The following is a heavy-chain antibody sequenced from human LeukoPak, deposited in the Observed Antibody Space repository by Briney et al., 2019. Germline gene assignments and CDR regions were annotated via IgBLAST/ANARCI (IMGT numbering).Heavy chain of an antibody. CDR2: INHSGST. Sequence: SETLSLTCAVYGGSFSGYYWSWIRQPPGKGLEWIGEINHSGSTNYNPSLKSRVTISVDTSKNQFSLKLSSVTAADTAVYYCARGAGRYSSSWYKDYFDYWGQGTLVTVSS. V-gene: IGHV4-34*01. CDR1: GGSFSGYY. D-gene: IGHD6-13*01. CDR3: ARGAGRYSSSWYKDYFDY. J-gene: IGHJ4*02.